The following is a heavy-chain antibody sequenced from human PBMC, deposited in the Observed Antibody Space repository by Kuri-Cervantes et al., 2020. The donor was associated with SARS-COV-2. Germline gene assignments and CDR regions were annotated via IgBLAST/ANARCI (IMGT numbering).Heavy chain of an antibody. Sequence: SETLSLTCAFYGESFSGYYWNWIRQSPGKGLEWIGEVNHRGSTNYNPSLKSRVTISVDTSKNQFSLKLSSVTAADTAVYYCARVKPYYDSSGYSPPHYYYYYMDVWGKGTTVTVSS. D-gene: IGHD3-22*01. CDR2: VNHRGST. J-gene: IGHJ6*03. V-gene: IGHV4-34*01. CDR1: GESFSGYY. CDR3: ARVKPYYDSSGYSPPHYYYYYMDV.